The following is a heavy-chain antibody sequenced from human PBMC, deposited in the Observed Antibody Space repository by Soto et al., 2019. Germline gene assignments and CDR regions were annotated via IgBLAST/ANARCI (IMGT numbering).Heavy chain of an antibody. J-gene: IGHJ3*02. V-gene: IGHV3-30-3*01. CDR1: RFTFSYYA. Sequence: QVQLVESGGGVVQPGRSLRLSCAASRFTFSYYAMHWIRQAPGKGLEWVAVILSDGSKQYYAESVKGRFTISRDNSKSTLYLQMNSLRVEDTAVYYCVRTIAVGGPDAFDMLGQGTMVTVSS. D-gene: IGHD6-19*01. CDR2: ILSDGSKQ. CDR3: VRTIAVGGPDAFDM.